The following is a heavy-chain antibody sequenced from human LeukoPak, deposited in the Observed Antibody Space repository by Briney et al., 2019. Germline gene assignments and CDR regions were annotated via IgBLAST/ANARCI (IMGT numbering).Heavy chain of an antibody. CDR2: TYYSGST. Sequence: SQTLSLTCTVSGGSISSGGYYWSWIRQPPGKGLEWIGYTYYSGSTNYNPSLKSRVTISVDTSKNQFSLKLSSVTAADTAVYYCARGFMSRDGYNSWGQGTLVTVSS. CDR3: ARGFMSRDGYNS. J-gene: IGHJ5*02. CDR1: GGSISSGGYY. D-gene: IGHD5-24*01. V-gene: IGHV4-61*08.